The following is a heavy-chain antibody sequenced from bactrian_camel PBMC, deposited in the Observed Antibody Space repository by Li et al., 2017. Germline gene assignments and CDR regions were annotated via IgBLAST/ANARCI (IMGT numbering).Heavy chain of an antibody. D-gene: IGHD6*01. Sequence: VQLVESGGGLAQPGGSLTLSCAASGFTFSSYYMNWVRQRPGKGLEWVSSIYSDGTTLYADSVKGRFTISRDSAKNTVYLQMNNLQPEDTATYYCAEGRGSRGEHCYSLNYWGQGTQVTVS. J-gene: IGHJ4*01. CDR1: GFTFSSYY. V-gene: IGHV3S10*01. CDR2: IYSDGTT. CDR3: AEGRGSRGEHCYSLNY.